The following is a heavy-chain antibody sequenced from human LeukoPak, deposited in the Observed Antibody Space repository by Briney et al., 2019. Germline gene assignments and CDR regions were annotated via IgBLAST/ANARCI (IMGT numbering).Heavy chain of an antibody. Sequence: PGGSLRLSCAASGFTFSSYAMSWVRQAPGKGLEWVSAISGSGGSTYYADSVKGRFTISRDNSKNTLYLQMNSLRAEDTAVYYCAKDLAPLLRYFDWLPYFDYWGQGTLVTVSS. D-gene: IGHD3-9*01. CDR2: ISGSGGST. J-gene: IGHJ4*02. V-gene: IGHV3-23*01. CDR3: AKDLAPLLRYFDWLPYFDY. CDR1: GFTFSSYA.